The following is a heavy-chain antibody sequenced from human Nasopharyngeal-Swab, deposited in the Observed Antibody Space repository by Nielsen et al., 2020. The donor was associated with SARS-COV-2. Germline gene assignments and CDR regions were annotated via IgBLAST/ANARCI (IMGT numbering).Heavy chain of an antibody. V-gene: IGHV1-69*01. Sequence: VRQAPGQGLEWVGGLIPAFGTTHYSQKFQDRLRVTADASTDTAYMELSSLRSDDTAVYYCARAITYYYDGSGSPSYGLDVWGQGTTVTVSS. D-gene: IGHD3-22*01. CDR3: ARAITYYYDGSGSPSYGLDV. J-gene: IGHJ6*02. CDR2: LIPAFGTT.